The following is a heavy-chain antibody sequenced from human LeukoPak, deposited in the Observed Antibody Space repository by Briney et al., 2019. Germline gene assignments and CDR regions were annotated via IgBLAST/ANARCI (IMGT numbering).Heavy chain of an antibody. Sequence: GGSLRLSCAASGFSFSSYGIHWVRQAPGKGLEWVAIIWADGSKKYYGDSVKGRFTISRDNSRDTLFLQMNSLRAEDTAVYYCARDVGEGYFDYWGQGTLVTVSS. D-gene: IGHD3-10*01. CDR1: GFSFSSYG. CDR2: IWADGSKK. V-gene: IGHV3-33*01. CDR3: ARDVGEGYFDY. J-gene: IGHJ4*02.